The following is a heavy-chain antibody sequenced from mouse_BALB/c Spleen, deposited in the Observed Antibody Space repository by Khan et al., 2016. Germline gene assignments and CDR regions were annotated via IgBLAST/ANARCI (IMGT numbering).Heavy chain of an antibody. CDR1: GFTFNTYA. CDR2: IRSKSNNYAT. V-gene: IGHV10-1*02. Sequence: EVQLVETGGGLVQPKGSLKLSCAASGFTFNTYAMNWVRQAPGKGLEWVARIRSKSNNYATYYADSVKDRFTISRDDSQSMLYLQMNNLKTEDTAMYYCVRRNYVYYYAMDYWGQGTSVTVSS. D-gene: IGHD1-1*01. CDR3: VRRNYVYYYAMDY. J-gene: IGHJ4*01.